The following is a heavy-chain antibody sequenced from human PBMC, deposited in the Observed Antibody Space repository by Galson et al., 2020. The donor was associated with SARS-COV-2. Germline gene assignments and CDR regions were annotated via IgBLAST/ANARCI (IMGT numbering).Heavy chain of an antibody. V-gene: IGHV3-48*02. CDR1: GFTFSTYS. D-gene: IGHD4-17*01. CDR2: ITSSSGTI. Sequence: TGESLRLSCATSGFTFSTYSLNWVRQTPGKGLEWLSYITSSSGTIYYAESVKGRFTVSRDNAQNSLYLQLNSLRDEDTAIYYCARGTYGDYSFDYWGQGTLVTVSP. J-gene: IGHJ4*02. CDR3: ARGTYGDYSFDY.